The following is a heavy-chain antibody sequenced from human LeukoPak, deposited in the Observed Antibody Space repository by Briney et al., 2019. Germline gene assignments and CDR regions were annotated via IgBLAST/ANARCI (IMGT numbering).Heavy chain of an antibody. D-gene: IGHD7-27*01. V-gene: IGHV3-20*04. Sequence: GGSLRLSCAASGFTFDDYGMSWVRQAPGKGLEWVSGINWNGGSTGYADSVKGRFTISRDNAKNSLYLQMNSLRAEDTALYYCARGGHGDRYYYYYMDVWGKGTTVTVSS. J-gene: IGHJ6*03. CDR3: ARGGHGDRYYYYYMDV. CDR1: GFTFDDYG. CDR2: INWNGGST.